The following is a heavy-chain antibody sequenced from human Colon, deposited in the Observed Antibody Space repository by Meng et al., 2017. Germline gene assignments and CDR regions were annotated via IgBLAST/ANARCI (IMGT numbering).Heavy chain of an antibody. CDR2: VYHRGDT. CDR3: GRDQGRQLINH. V-gene: IGHV4-4*02. CDR1: GDSISSDIW. D-gene: IGHD1-1*01. Sequence: QVPLQGPGPGLVKPSGTLSLTCTVSGDSISSDIWWSWVRQPPGKGLEWIGEVYHRGDTNYNPSLKSRVVISVDRSKNQFSLNLSSVTAADTAVYYCGRDQGRQLINHWGQGTLVTVSS. J-gene: IGHJ4*02.